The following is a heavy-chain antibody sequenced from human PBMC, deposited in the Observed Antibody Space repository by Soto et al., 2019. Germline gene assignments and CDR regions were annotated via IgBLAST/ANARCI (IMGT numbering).Heavy chain of an antibody. D-gene: IGHD3-10*01. J-gene: IGHJ4*02. V-gene: IGHV3-74*01. CDR2: INSDGSST. CDR1: GFTFSSYW. Sequence: GGSLRLSCAASGFTFSSYWMHWVRQAPGKGLVWVSRINSDGSSTSYADSVKGRLTISRDTAKNTLYLQMNSLRAEDTAVYYCARAPHYYYGSGSYPPDYWGQGTLVTVTS. CDR3: ARAPHYYYGSGSYPPDY.